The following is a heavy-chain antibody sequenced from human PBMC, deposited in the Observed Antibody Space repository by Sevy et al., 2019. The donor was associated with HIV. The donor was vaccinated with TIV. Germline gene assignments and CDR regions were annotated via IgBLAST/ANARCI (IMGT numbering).Heavy chain of an antibody. CDR2: LKQDGSEK. CDR1: GFSFSVYW. Sequence: GGSVRLSCAASGFSFSVYWMSWVRQAPGKGLEWVATLKQDGSEKYYVNSEKGRFTISRDNAKNSLYLQMNSLRAEDAAVYYCVREGVGGYSYSLDCWGQGTLVTISS. D-gene: IGHD5-18*01. V-gene: IGHV3-7*01. CDR3: VREGVGGYSYSLDC. J-gene: IGHJ4*02.